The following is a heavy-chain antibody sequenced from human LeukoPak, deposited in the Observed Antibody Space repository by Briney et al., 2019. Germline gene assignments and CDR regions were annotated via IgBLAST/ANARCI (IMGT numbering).Heavy chain of an antibody. CDR2: ISSSSSYT. D-gene: IGHD4-17*01. CDR3: ARDGQYGDRPGDY. V-gene: IGHV3-11*05. J-gene: IGHJ4*02. Sequence: NPGGSLRLSCAASGFTFSDYYMSWIRQAPGKGLEWVSYISSSSSYTNYADSVKGRFTISRDNAKNSLYLQMNSLRAEDTAVYYCARDGQYGDRPGDYWGQGTLVTVSS. CDR1: GFTFSDYY.